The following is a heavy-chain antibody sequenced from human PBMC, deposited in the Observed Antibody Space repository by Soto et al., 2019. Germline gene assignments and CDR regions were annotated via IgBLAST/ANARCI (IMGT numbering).Heavy chain of an antibody. CDR2: ISTSGNTR. CDR1: GFSFSYCE. J-gene: IGHJ4*02. Sequence: TGGSLRLSCEASGFSFSYCEMNWVRQAPGKGLEWVSFISTSGNTRYYADSVKGRFTISRDNAKNVLYLQVNSLRAEDTAVYYCARESEDLSSNLDYWGQGTLVTVSS. V-gene: IGHV3-48*03. CDR3: ARESEDLSSNLDY.